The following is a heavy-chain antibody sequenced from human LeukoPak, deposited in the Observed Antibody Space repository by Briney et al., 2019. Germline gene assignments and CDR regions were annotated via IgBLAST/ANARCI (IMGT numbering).Heavy chain of an antibody. CDR1: GFILSTYG. CDR2: IWYDGSNK. CDR3: VREKSGFTNGWYLFDY. V-gene: IGHV3-33*01. D-gene: IGHD6-19*01. J-gene: IGHJ4*02. Sequence: GSLRLSCEASGFILSTYGMHWVRQAPGKGLEWVAVIWYDGSNKYYADSVKGRFTISRDNSKNTLYLQMSSLRAEDTAVYYCVREKSGFTNGWYLFDYWGQGTLVTVSS.